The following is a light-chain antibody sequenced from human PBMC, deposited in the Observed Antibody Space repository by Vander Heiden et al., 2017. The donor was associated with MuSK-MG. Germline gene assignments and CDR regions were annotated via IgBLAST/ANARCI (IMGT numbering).Light chain of an antibody. Sequence: DIVMTQTPLSLSVTPGQPASISCKSSQSLLHSDGKTYLYWYLQKPGQPPQLLIYEVSNLCYGVPARFRARGLGKDFTLKSSRVVDEDVGVYYGGQSIPGRTFGQGTKVEIK. V-gene: IGKV2D-29*01. CDR2: EVS. CDR3: GQSIPGRT. CDR1: QSLLHSDGKTY. J-gene: IGKJ1*01.